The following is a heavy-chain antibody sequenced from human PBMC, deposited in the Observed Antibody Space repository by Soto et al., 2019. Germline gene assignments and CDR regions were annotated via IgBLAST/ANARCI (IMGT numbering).Heavy chain of an antibody. D-gene: IGHD2-15*01. Sequence: PSETLSLTCTVSGGSISSGGYYWSWIRHHPGKGLEWIGYIYYSGSTYYNPSLKSRVTISVDTSKNQFSLKLSSVTAADTAVYYCARGVCSGGSCYPTRNSGMEVWGQGTTVTVSS. CDR2: IYYSGST. J-gene: IGHJ6*02. CDR1: GGSISSGGYY. CDR3: ARGVCSGGSCYPTRNSGMEV. V-gene: IGHV4-31*03.